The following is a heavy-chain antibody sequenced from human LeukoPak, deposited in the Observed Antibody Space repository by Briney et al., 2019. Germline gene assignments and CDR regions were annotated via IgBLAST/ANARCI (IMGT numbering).Heavy chain of an antibody. CDR3: AKGPWYNWNYVDY. CDR1: GFTFSSYA. J-gene: IGHJ4*02. Sequence: HPGGSLRLSCAASGFTFSSYAMSWVRQAPGKGLEWVSAISGSGGSTYYADSVKGRFTISRDNSKNTLYLQINSLRAEDTAVYYCAKGPWYNWNYVDYWGQGTLVTVSS. D-gene: IGHD1-20*01. V-gene: IGHV3-23*01. CDR2: ISGSGGST.